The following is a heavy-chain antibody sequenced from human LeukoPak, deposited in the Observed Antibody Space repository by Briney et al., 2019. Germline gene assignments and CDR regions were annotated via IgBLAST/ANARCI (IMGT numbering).Heavy chain of an antibody. Sequence: GGSLRLSCAASGFSLSRYWMSWVRQAPGKGLEWVANIQQHGSETYYGDSVKGRFTISRDNAKNSLYLQMNSLRAEDTAVYYCATYSSSNGREFQYWGQGTLVTVSS. CDR2: IQQHGSET. V-gene: IGHV3-7*01. D-gene: IGHD2-2*01. J-gene: IGHJ1*01. CDR1: GFSLSRYW. CDR3: ATYSSSNGREFQY.